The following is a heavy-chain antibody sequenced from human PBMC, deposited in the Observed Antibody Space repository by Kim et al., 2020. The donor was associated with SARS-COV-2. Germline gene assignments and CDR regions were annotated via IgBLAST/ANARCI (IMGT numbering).Heavy chain of an antibody. CDR1: GFTFSSYG. Sequence: GGSLRLSCAASGFTFSSYGMSWVRQAPGKGLEWVANIKQDGSEKYYVDSVKGRFTISRDNAKNSLYLQMNSLRAEDTAVYYCAREGGGYGDYEFLGYDYWGQGTLVTVSS. J-gene: IGHJ4*02. D-gene: IGHD4-17*01. CDR2: IKQDGSEK. V-gene: IGHV3-7*01. CDR3: AREGGGYGDYEFLGYDY.